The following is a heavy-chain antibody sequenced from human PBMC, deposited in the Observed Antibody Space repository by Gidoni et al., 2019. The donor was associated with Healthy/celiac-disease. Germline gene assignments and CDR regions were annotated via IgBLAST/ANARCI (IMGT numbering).Heavy chain of an antibody. CDR1: GFTFSSSA. CDR2: ISDSGGST. J-gene: IGHJ4*02. Sequence: EVQLLASGGGLVQPGGSLRLSCAASGFTFSSSAMSWVRQAPGKGLEWVSAISDSGGSTYYADSVKGRFTISRDNSKNTLYLQMNSLRAEDTAVYYCAKGDDILTGYSEPFDYWGQGTLVTVSS. CDR3: AKGDDILTGYSEPFDY. D-gene: IGHD3-9*01. V-gene: IGHV3-23*01.